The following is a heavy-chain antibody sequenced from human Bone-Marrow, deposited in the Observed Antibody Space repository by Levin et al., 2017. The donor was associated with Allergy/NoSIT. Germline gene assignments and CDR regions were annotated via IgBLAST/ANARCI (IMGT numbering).Heavy chain of an antibody. CDR3: AREGYSSSWYGLLDY. D-gene: IGHD6-13*01. CDR1: GFTFSSYW. CDR2: IKQDGSEK. Sequence: PGGSLRLSCAASGFTFSSYWMSWVRQAPGKGLEWVANIKQDGSEKYYVDSVKGRFTISRDNAKNSLYLQMNSLRAEDTAVYYCAREGYSSSWYGLLDYWGQGTLVTVSS. V-gene: IGHV3-7*01. J-gene: IGHJ4*02.